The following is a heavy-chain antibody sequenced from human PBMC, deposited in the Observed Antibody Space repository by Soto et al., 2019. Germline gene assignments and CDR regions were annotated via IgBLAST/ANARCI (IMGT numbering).Heavy chain of an antibody. CDR3: TKVRQRFLDILTGATNFDS. V-gene: IGHV3-23*01. CDR1: GFTFNNFA. J-gene: IGHJ4*02. Sequence: EVHLLGSGGDLVKPGGSLRLSCVVSGFTFNNFAMSWVRQSPGKGLEWVSTISSDGDLRHYAESVKGRFTISRDNSKSSLFLQMNSLRAEDTALYSCTKVRQRFLDILTGATNFDSWGQGTLVTVSS. CDR2: ISSDGDLR. D-gene: IGHD3-9*01.